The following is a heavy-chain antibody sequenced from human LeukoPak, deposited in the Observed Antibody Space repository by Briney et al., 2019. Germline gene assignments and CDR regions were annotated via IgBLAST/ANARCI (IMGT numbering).Heavy chain of an antibody. CDR3: ARSASGYSYEK. D-gene: IGHD5-18*01. CDR1: GGSFSGYY. Sequence: PSETLSLTCAVYGGSFSGYYWSWIRQPPGKGLEWIGEINHSGSTNYNPSLKSRVTIPVDTSKNQFSLKLSSVTAADTAVYYCARSASGYSYEKWGQGTLVTVSS. CDR2: INHSGST. J-gene: IGHJ4*02. V-gene: IGHV4-34*01.